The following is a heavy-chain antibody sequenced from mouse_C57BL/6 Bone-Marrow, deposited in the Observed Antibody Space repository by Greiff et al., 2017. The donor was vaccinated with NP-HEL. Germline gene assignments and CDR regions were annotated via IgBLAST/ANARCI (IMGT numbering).Heavy chain of an antibody. Sequence: EVKLQQSGPELVKPGASVKISCKASGYTFTDYYMNWVKQSHGKSLEWIGDINPNNGGTSYNQKFKGKATLTVDKSSSTAYMELRSLTSEDSAVYYCARGDDGFFWGQGTTLTVSS. CDR1: GYTFTDYY. CDR3: ARGDDGFF. CDR2: INPNNGGT. V-gene: IGHV1-26*01. J-gene: IGHJ2*01. D-gene: IGHD2-3*01.